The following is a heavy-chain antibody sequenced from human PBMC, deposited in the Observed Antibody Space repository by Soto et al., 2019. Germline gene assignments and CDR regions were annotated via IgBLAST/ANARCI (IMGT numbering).Heavy chain of an antibody. CDR2: IKQDGSEI. Sequence: PGGSLRLSCAASGFNLVSYGMSWVRQAPGRGLERVANIKQDGSEIFYVDSVKGRFTSSRDNAKNSLYLQMNSLRVEDTAVYYCARDGGRGYDFEYWGQGTLVTVSS. V-gene: IGHV3-7*01. J-gene: IGHJ4*02. CDR3: ARDGGRGYDFEY. CDR1: GFNLVSYG. D-gene: IGHD5-12*01.